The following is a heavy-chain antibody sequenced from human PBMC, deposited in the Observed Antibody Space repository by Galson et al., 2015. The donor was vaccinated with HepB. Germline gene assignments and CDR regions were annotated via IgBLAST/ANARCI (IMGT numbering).Heavy chain of an antibody. CDR2: INACNGNT. D-gene: IGHD3-10*01. CDR3: ARDSPLGSGSYNYYYYGMDV. Sequence: SAKVSCKASGYTFTSYAMQWVRQAPGQRLEWMGWINACNGNTKHSQKFQGRVTITRDTSASTAYMELSSLRSEDTAVYYCARDSPLGSGSYNYYYYGMDVWGQGTTVTVSS. J-gene: IGHJ6*02. V-gene: IGHV1-3*01. CDR1: GYTFTSYA.